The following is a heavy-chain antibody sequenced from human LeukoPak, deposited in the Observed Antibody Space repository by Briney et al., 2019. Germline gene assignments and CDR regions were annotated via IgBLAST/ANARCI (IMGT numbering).Heavy chain of an antibody. Sequence: PGGSLRLSCAASGFTFSSYAMSWVRQAPGKGLEWVSAISGSGGSTYYADSVKGRFTISRDNSKNTLYLQMNSLRAEDTAVYYCEKGSYDSSGYYNFDYWGQGTLVTVSS. CDR1: GFTFSSYA. D-gene: IGHD3-22*01. CDR2: ISGSGGST. J-gene: IGHJ4*02. V-gene: IGHV3-23*01. CDR3: EKGSYDSSGYYNFDY.